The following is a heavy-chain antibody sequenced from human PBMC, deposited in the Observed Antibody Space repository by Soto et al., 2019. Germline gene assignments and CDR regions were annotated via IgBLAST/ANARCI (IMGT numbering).Heavy chain of an antibody. Sequence: SETLSLTCAVYGGSFSGYYWSWIRQPPGKGLEWIGEINHSGSTNYNPSLKSRVTISVDTFKNQFSLKLSSVTAADTAVYYCARGLWEDMVRGVSITGNLYYYGMDVWGQGTTVTVSS. J-gene: IGHJ6*02. CDR2: INHSGST. CDR1: GGSFSGYY. D-gene: IGHD3-10*01. CDR3: ARGLWEDMVRGVSITGNLYYYGMDV. V-gene: IGHV4-34*01.